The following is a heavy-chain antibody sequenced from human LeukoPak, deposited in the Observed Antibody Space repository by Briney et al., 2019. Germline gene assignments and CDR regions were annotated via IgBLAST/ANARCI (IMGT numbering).Heavy chain of an antibody. CDR2: VSHSGSI. Sequence: PSETLSLTCTVSGGSISSSSYSWGWIRQPPGKGLEWIGSVSHSGSINYDPSLKNRVTISVDTSRNQFSLKLSSVTAADTAVYYCWAIVTTIKLDFWGQGTLVTVSS. CDR1: GGSISSSSYS. CDR3: WAIVTTIKLDF. D-gene: IGHD5-12*01. V-gene: IGHV4-39*01. J-gene: IGHJ4*02.